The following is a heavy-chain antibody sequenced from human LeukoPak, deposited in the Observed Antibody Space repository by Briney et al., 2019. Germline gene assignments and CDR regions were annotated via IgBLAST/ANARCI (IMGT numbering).Heavy chain of an antibody. J-gene: IGHJ4*02. CDR3: ARDGDFWSGYFFPGDY. CDR2: IKQDGSEK. CDR1: GFTFSSYW. V-gene: IGHV3-7*01. Sequence: GGSLRLSCAASGFTFSSYWMSWVRQAPGKGLEWVANIKQDGSEKYYVDSVEGRFTISRDNVKNSLYLQMNSLRAEDTAVYYCARDGDFWSGYFFPGDYWGQGTLVTVSS. D-gene: IGHD3-3*01.